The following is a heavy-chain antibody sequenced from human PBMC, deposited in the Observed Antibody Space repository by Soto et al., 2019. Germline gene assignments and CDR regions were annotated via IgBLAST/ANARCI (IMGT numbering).Heavy chain of an antibody. CDR2: IYQSGST. CDR3: ARELPGEESIDY. V-gene: IGHV4-38-2*02. Sequence: PSGTLSLTCAVSGYSISSGYYWGWIRQPPGKGLEWIGNIYQSGSTYYHPSLKSRVTISVDTSKNQFSLKLTSLTAADTAVYYCARELPGEESIDYWGQGTLVTVSS. J-gene: IGHJ4*02. CDR1: GYSISSGYY. D-gene: IGHD2-21*01.